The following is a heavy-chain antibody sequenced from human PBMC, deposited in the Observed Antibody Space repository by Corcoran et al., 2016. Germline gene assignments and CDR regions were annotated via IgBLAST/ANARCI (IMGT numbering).Heavy chain of an antibody. CDR1: GGTFSSYA. Sequence: QVQLVQSGAEVKKPGSSVKVSCKASGGTFSSYAINWVRQAPGQGLEWIGGIIPIFGTANYAQKFQGRVTINEDESTSTAYMEMSSLRAEDTAVDYCAVGKGAVRIILLVYWGQGTLCTVSS. J-gene: IGHJ4*02. CDR2: IIPIFGTA. CDR3: AVGKGAVRIILLVY. D-gene: IGHD2-15*01. V-gene: IGHV1-69*01.